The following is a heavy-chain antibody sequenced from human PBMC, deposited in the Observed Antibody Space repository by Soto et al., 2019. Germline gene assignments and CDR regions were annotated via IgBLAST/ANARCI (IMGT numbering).Heavy chain of an antibody. CDR1: GFTFSNST. V-gene: IGHV3-21*01. CDR2: ITSSGSFI. J-gene: IGHJ6*02. Sequence: GGSLRLSCAASGFTFSNSTMNWVRQAPGKGLEWVACITSSGSFIYYADSMKGRFTISRDDAKKSLYPQMNSLRAEDTAVYYCAKDLKVSGGFHGSLNYYYGMDVWGQGTTVTVSS. CDR3: AKDLKVSGGFHGSLNYYYGMDV. D-gene: IGHD3-10*01.